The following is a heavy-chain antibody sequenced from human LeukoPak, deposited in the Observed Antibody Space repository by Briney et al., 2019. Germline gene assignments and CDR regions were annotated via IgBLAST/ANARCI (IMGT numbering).Heavy chain of an antibody. CDR3: ARDRRGYGGYDGSHPGY. Sequence: QPGGSLRLSCAASGFTFSSYWMHWVRQAPGKGLVWVSRINSDGSSTSYADSVKGRFTISRDNAKNTLYLQMNSLRAEDTAVYYCARDRRGYGGYDGSHPGYWGQGTLVTVSS. CDR1: GFTFSSYW. J-gene: IGHJ4*02. CDR2: INSDGSST. D-gene: IGHD5-12*01. V-gene: IGHV3-74*01.